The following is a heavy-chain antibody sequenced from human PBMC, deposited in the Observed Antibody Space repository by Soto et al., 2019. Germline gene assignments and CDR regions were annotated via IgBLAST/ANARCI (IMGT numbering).Heavy chain of an antibody. CDR1: GFSLTTSGVG. CDR2: IYWDDDT. Sequence: QITLNESGPTVVRPTETLTLTCRFSGFSLTTSGVGVGWIRQSPGKAPEWLALIYWDDDTRYSASLKSRLTITKDTSKNPVVMTVSDLDPTDTATYYCAHRVLRTVFGLVTTTAIYFDVWGQGTPVADSS. V-gene: IGHV2-5*02. CDR3: AHRVLRTVFGLVTTTAIYFDV. D-gene: IGHD3-3*01. J-gene: IGHJ4*02.